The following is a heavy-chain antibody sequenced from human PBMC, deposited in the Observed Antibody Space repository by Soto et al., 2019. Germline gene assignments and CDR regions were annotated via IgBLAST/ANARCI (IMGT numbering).Heavy chain of an antibody. CDR1: GYTFVNYA. J-gene: IGHJ6*02. CDR2: ITVGNGNS. CDR3: ARDGTYASGWYNKTEYTLDG. D-gene: IGHD6-19*01. Sequence: ASVKVSCKASGYTFVNYAMHWVRQAPGQRLEWVGWITVGNGNSRYSENLRGRVAFTRDTSASTAYMELSSLRSEDTSVYYCARDGTYASGWYNKTEYTLDGWGQGTKVTVSS. V-gene: IGHV1-3*01.